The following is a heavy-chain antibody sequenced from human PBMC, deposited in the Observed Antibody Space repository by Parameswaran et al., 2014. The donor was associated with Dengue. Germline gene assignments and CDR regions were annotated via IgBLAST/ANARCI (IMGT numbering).Heavy chain of an antibody. CDR3: ARTLWFGELLLLFDY. CDR2: INPNSGGT. V-gene: IGHV1-2*02. Sequence: WVRQAPGQGLEWMGWINPNSGGTNYAQKFQGRVTMTRDTSISTAYMELSRLRSDDTAVYYCARTLWFGELLLLFDYWGQGTLVTVSS. J-gene: IGHJ4*02. D-gene: IGHD3-10*01.